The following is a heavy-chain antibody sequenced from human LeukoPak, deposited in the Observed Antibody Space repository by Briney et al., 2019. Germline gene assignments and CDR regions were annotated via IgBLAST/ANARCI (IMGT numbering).Heavy chain of an antibody. CDR3: ARDLRYGGNSSPVVASDY. CDR1: GFTFNSYW. Sequence: GGSLRLSCAASGFTFNSYWMNWVRQAPGKGLEWVANINQGGCEKYYMDSVKGRFTISRDNAKNSLHLQKKTVRAEDTPVYFCARDLRYGGNSSPVVASDYWGQGTLVTVSS. V-gene: IGHV3-7*03. J-gene: IGHJ4*02. CDR2: INQGGCEK. D-gene: IGHD4-23*01.